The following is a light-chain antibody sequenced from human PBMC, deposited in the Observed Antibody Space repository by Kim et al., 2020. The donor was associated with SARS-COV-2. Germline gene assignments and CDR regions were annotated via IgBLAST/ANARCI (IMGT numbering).Light chain of an antibody. CDR1: QSVSSSY. J-gene: IGKJ2*01. V-gene: IGKV3-20*01. CDR3: QQYGSSPYT. CDR2: GAS. Sequence: EIVLTQSPGTLSLSPGERATLSCRASQSVSSSYLAWYQQKPGQAPRLLIYGASSRATGIPDRFSGSGSGTDFTLTISRLKPEDIAVYYCQQYGSSPYTFGQGTKLEI.